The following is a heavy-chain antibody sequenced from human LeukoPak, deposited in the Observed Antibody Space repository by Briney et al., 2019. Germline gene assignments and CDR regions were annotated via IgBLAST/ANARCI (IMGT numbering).Heavy chain of an antibody. CDR3: ARNYYNGMDV. J-gene: IGHJ6*02. Sequence: SETLSLTCTVSGASTITYTWSWFRKPAGQGLEWIGRIYGSTHYNPSLESRVTMSVDTSKNQFSLRLKSVTAADTAVYFCARNYYNGMDVWGQGTTVTVSS. CDR1: GASTITYT. D-gene: IGHD3-22*01. CDR2: IYGST. V-gene: IGHV4-4*07.